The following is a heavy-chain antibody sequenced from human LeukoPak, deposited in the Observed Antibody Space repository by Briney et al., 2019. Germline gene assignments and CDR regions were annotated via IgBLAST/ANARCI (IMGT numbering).Heavy chain of an antibody. J-gene: IGHJ4*02. CDR2: ISGSGGST. V-gene: IGHV3-23*01. Sequence: PGGSLRLSCAASGFTFSSYAMSWVRQAPGKGLEWVSAISGSGGSTYYADSVKGRFTIPRDNSKNTLYLQMNSLRAEDTAVYYCAKGSGSYYIPSFDYWGQGTLVTVSS. CDR1: GFTFSSYA. D-gene: IGHD3-10*01. CDR3: AKGSGSYYIPSFDY.